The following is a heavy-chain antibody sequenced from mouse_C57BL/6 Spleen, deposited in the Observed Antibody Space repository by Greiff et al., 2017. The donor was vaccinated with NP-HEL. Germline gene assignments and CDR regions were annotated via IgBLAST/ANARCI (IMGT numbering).Heavy chain of an antibody. CDR1: GYTFTSYW. D-gene: IGHD1-1*01. CDR3: ARCSTTVVKDNY. CDR2: IDPSDSYT. Sequence: VQLQQSGAELVMPGASVKLSCKASGYTFTSYWMHWVKQRPGQGLEWIGEIDPSDSYTNYNQKFKGKSTLTVDKSSSTAYMQLSSLTSEDSAVYYCARCSTTVVKDNYWGQGTTLTVSS. J-gene: IGHJ2*01. V-gene: IGHV1-69*01.